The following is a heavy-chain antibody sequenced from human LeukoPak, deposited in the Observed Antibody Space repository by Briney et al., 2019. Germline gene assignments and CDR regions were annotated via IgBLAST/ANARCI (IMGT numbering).Heavy chain of an antibody. CDR2: IIPILGIA. CDR3: ARSSGTGDGYYYGMDV. J-gene: IGHJ6*02. Sequence: SVKVSCKASGGTFSSYAISWVRQAPGQGLEWMGRIIPILGIANYAQKFQGRVTITADKSTSTAYMEQSSLRSEDTAVYYCARSSGTGDGYYYGMDVWGQGTTVTVSS. D-gene: IGHD7-27*01. CDR1: GGTFSSYA. V-gene: IGHV1-69*04.